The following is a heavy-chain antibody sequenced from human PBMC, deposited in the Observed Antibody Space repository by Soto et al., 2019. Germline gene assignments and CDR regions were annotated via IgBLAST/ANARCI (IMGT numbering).Heavy chain of an antibody. D-gene: IGHD4-17*01. CDR2: ISGSGGST. CDR3: AKYRTGDYLSNWFDP. Sequence: GGSLRLSCAASGFTFSSYAMSWVRQAPGKGLEWVSAISGSGGSTYYADSVKGRFTISRDNSKNTLYLQMNSLRAEDTAVYYCAKYRTGDYLSNWFDPWGQGTLVTVSS. CDR1: GFTFSSYA. V-gene: IGHV3-23*01. J-gene: IGHJ5*02.